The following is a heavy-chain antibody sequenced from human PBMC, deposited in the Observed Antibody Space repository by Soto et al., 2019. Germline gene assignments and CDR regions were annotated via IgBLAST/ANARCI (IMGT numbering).Heavy chain of an antibody. CDR2: IYYSGST. CDR1: GYSISSSNW. Sequence: SETLSLTCAVSGYSISSSNWRGWIRQPPGKGLEWIGYIYYSGSTYYNPSLKSRVTMSVDTSKNQFSLKLSSVTAVDTAVYYCAGGTTPLLYWGQGTLVTVSS. V-gene: IGHV4-28*03. CDR3: AGGTTPLLY. D-gene: IGHD4-17*01. J-gene: IGHJ4*02.